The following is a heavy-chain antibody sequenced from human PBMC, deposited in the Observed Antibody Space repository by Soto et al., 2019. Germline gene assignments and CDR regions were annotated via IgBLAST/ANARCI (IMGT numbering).Heavy chain of an antibody. D-gene: IGHD5-12*01. CDR2: TYYRSKWYN. V-gene: IGHV6-1*01. CDR3: ARDQVVATITSSAFDI. J-gene: IGHJ3*02. Sequence: SQTLSLTCAISGDRVSRNSAACNWIRQSPSRGLEWLGRTYYRSKWYNDYAVSVKSRITINPDTSKNQFSLQLNSVTPEDTAVYYCARDQVVATITSSAFDIWGQGTMVTVS. CDR1: GDRVSRNSAA.